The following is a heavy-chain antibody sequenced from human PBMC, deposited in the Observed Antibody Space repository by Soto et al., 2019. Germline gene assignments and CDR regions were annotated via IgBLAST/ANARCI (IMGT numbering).Heavy chain of an antibody. CDR2: ISSSGSTI. V-gene: IGHV3-48*01. Sequence: GGSLRLSCAASGFTFSSYSMNWVRQAPGKGLEWVSYISSSGSTIYYADSVKGRFTISRDNAKNSLYLQMNSLRAEDTAVYYCARGHYDILTGYYNWDAFDIWGQGTMVTVSS. J-gene: IGHJ3*02. CDR3: ARGHYDILTGYYNWDAFDI. D-gene: IGHD3-9*01. CDR1: GFTFSSYS.